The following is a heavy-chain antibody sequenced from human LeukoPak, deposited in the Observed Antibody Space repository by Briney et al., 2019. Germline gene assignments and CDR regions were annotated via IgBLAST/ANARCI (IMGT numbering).Heavy chain of an antibody. D-gene: IGHD1-1*01. J-gene: IGHJ3*02. Sequence: TLSLTCAVYGGSFSGYYWSWIRQLPGKGLEWMGYIYYSGSTYYNPSLESRLTISLDTSKNEFSLRLTSMTVADTAVYYCAREEQQQDAFDIWGQGTMVTVSS. CDR2: IYYSGST. CDR1: GGSFSGYY. V-gene: IGHV4-31*11. CDR3: AREEQQQDAFDI.